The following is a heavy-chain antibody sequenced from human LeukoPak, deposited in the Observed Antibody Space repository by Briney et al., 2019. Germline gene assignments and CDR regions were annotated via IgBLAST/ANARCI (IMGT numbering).Heavy chain of an antibody. CDR3: AKDSWNYFLGGSRPRHFDY. V-gene: IGHV3-30*18. J-gene: IGHJ4*02. Sequence: GRSLRLSCAASGFTFSSYGMHWVRQAPGKGLEWVAVISYDGSNKYYTDSVKGRFTIYRDNSKNTLYLQVNSLRAEDTAVYYCAKDSWNYFLGGSRPRHFDYWGQGTLVTVSS. CDR2: ISYDGSNK. D-gene: IGHD1-7*01. CDR1: GFTFSSYG.